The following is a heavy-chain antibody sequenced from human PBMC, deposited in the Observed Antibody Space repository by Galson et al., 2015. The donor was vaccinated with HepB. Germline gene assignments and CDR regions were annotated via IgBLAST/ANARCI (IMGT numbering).Heavy chain of an antibody. D-gene: IGHD2-21*02. CDR1: GFTFSNYG. CDR2: IRGSGDIT. CDR3: AKDDDRLRYLT. J-gene: IGHJ5*02. V-gene: IGHV3-23*01. Sequence: SLRLSCAGSGFTFSNYGMNWVRQVPGKGLEWVSGIRGSGDITYYVDSVKGRFTISRDNSKNMLYLQMNSLRVEDTAVYYCAKDDDRLRYLTWGQGTLVTVSS.